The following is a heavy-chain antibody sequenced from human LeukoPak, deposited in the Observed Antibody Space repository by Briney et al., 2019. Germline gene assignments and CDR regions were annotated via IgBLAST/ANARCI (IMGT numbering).Heavy chain of an antibody. J-gene: IGHJ6*03. V-gene: IGHV1-69-2*01. CDR1: GFKFIDYY. D-gene: IGHD1-26*01. Sequence: ASVKVSCKVSGFKFIDYYMHWVPQAPGKGLEWMGLVDPEDGETTFAEKFQGRVTITADNSTDTAYMELSSLRSEDTAVYYCATGGEPGDNTHDYYYYMDVWGKGTSVTVSS. CDR3: ATGGEPGDNTHDYYYYMDV. CDR2: VDPEDGET.